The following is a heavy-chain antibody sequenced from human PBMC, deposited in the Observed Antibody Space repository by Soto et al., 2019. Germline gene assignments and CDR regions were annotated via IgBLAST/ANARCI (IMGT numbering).Heavy chain of an antibody. CDR3: ARDRSADRFVQYFQH. J-gene: IGHJ1*01. D-gene: IGHD6-19*01. V-gene: IGHV3-21*01. CDR2: ISSGSDSI. CDR1: GFIFTSYS. Sequence: LRLSCAASGFIFTSYSMVWVRLAPGKGLEWVASISSGSDSIFYADSVKGRFTVSRDNAKNSLFLQMNNLRAEDTAVYFCARDRSADRFVQYFQHWGQGTQVTVSS.